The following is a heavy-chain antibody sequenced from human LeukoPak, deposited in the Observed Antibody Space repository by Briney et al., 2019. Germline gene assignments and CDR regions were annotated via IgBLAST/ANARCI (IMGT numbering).Heavy chain of an antibody. D-gene: IGHD3-3*01. CDR1: GFTFSSYA. CDR2: ISYDGSNI. V-gene: IGHV3-30*04. CDR3: ARDKRDFWSGYLLGQNWFDP. J-gene: IGHJ5*02. Sequence: EPGGSLRLSCAASGFTFSSYAMHWVRQAPGKGLEWVAVISYDGSNIYYADSVKGRFTISRDNSKNTLYLQMNSLRAEDTAVYYCARDKRDFWSGYLLGQNWFDPWGQGTLVTVSS.